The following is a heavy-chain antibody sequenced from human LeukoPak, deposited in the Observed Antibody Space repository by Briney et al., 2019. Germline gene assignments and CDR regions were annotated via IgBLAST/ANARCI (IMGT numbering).Heavy chain of an antibody. CDR3: AREGNINYYYYYMDV. Sequence: ASAKVSCKASGYTFTSYDINWVRQATGQGLEWMGWMNPNSGNTGYAQKFQGRVTITRNTAISTAYMELSSLRSEDTAVYYCAREGNINYYYYYMDVWGKGTTVTVSS. CDR1: GYTFTSYD. J-gene: IGHJ6*03. CDR2: MNPNSGNT. V-gene: IGHV1-8*03. D-gene: IGHD2/OR15-2a*01.